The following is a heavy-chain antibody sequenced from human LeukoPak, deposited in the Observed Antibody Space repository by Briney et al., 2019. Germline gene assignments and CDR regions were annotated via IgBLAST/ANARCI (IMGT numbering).Heavy chain of an antibody. CDR3: ARSPPNWGFDY. J-gene: IGHJ4*02. Sequence: ASVKVSCKASGYTFINYDINWVRQATGQGPEWMGWMSPNGGNTGYAQNFQGRVTMTSDTSISTAYMELSSLRSEDTAVYYCARSPPNWGFDYWGQGILVTVSS. CDR1: GYTFINYD. V-gene: IGHV1-8*01. D-gene: IGHD7-27*01. CDR2: MSPNGGNT.